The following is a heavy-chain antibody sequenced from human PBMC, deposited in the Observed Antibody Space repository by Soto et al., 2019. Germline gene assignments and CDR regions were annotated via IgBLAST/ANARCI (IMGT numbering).Heavy chain of an antibody. V-gene: IGHV4-59*01. Sequence: SETLSLTCTVSGGSISSYYWSWIRQPPGKGLEWIGYIYYSGSTNYNPSLKSRVAISVDTSKNQFSLKLSSVTAAGTAVYYCARDRWKAQVWGQGTLVTVSS. J-gene: IGHJ4*02. CDR1: GGSISSYY. CDR2: IYYSGST. D-gene: IGHD1-1*01. CDR3: ARDRWKAQV.